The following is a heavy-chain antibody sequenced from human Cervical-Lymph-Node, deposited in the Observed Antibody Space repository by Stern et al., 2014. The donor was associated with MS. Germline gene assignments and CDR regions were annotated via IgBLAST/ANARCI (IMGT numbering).Heavy chain of an antibody. Sequence: EVQLVESGGGWVQPGRSLRLSCAASGFTFDDYAMHWVRQTPGKGLEWVSGISWHSGSIGYADSVEGRFTTSRDNAKNSLYLQMTSLRTEDTAFYYCVKDMREGASIFVNWGQGILVTVSS. D-gene: IGHD1-26*01. J-gene: IGHJ4*02. V-gene: IGHV3-9*01. CDR1: GFTFDDYA. CDR2: ISWHSGSI. CDR3: VKDMREGASIFVN.